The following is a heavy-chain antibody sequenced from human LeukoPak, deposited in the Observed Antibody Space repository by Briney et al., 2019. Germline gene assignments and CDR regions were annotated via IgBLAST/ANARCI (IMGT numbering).Heavy chain of an antibody. CDR2: ISGSGGDT. J-gene: IGHJ4*02. CDR1: GFTFSKNA. Sequence: SGGSLRLSCASSGFTFSKNAMSCARQAPGMALEGVSGISGSGGDTYYADSVKGRFNISRDNSQNTLYLQMNTVRAAGTAVYYCAKDKYANGWYYFNNWGQGILVTVSS. CDR3: AKDKYANGWYYFNN. V-gene: IGHV3-23*01. D-gene: IGHD6-19*01.